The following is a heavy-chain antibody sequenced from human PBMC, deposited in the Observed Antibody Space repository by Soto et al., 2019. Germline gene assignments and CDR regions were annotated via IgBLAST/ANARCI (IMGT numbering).Heavy chain of an antibody. J-gene: IGHJ3*02. CDR2: ISGSGGSA. V-gene: IGHV3-23*01. Sequence: GGSLRLSCAASGFTFSSYAMSWVRQAPGKGLEWVSAISGSGGSAYYADSVKGRFTISRDNSKNTLYLQMNSLRAEDTAVYYCAKDGRRSSSWYGAFDIWGQGTMVTVS. CDR1: GFTFSSYA. CDR3: AKDGRRSSSWYGAFDI. D-gene: IGHD6-13*01.